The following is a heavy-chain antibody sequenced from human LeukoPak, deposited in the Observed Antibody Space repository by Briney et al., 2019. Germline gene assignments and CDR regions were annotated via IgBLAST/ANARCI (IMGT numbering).Heavy chain of an antibody. CDR2: IYTSGST. CDR3: ARDIGAQIREYYMDV. CDR1: GCSISSYY. D-gene: IGHD1-26*01. J-gene: IGHJ6*03. Sequence: SETLSLTCTVSGCSISSYYWSWIRQPAGKGLEWIGRIYTSGSTNYNPSLKSRVTMSVDKSKNQFSLKLSSVTAPDTAVYYCARDIGAQIREYYMDVWGKGTTVTVSS. V-gene: IGHV4-4*07.